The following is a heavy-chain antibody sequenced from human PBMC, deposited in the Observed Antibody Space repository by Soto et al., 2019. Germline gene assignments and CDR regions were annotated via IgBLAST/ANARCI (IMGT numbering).Heavy chain of an antibody. CDR2: ISGSGGST. Sequence: GGSLRLSCVASGFTFSSYAMSWVRQAPGKGLEWVSAISGSGGSTYYADSVKGRFTISRDNSKNTLYLQMNSLRAEDTAVYYCAKLPDSYSSGWYWFDPWGQGTLVTVSS. V-gene: IGHV3-23*01. D-gene: IGHD6-19*01. J-gene: IGHJ5*02. CDR1: GFTFSSYA. CDR3: AKLPDSYSSGWYWFDP.